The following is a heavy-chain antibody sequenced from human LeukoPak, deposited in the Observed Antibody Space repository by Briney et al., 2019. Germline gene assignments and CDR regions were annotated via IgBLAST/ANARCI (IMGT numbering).Heavy chain of an antibody. V-gene: IGHV1-69*01. CDR2: IIPIFGTA. J-gene: IGHJ3*02. D-gene: IGHD2-2*01. CDR1: GGTFNSYA. CDR3: ARGYCSSTSCYAFDI. Sequence: ASVKVSCKASGGTFNSYAISWVRQAPGQGLEWMGGIIPIFGTANYAQKFQGRVTITADESTSTAYMELSSLRSEDTAVYYCARGYCSSTSCYAFDIWGQGTMVTVSS.